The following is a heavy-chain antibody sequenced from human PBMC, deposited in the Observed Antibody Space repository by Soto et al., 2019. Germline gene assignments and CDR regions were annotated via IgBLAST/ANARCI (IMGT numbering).Heavy chain of an antibody. CDR3: ASQGDRSLMTPQYYYYGMDV. D-gene: IGHD2-8*01. CDR2: INSDGSST. CDR1: GFTFSSYW. V-gene: IGHV3-74*01. Sequence: EVQLVESGGGLVQPGGSLRLSCAASGFTFSSYWMHWVRQAPGKGLVWVSRINSDGSSTSYADSVKGRFTISRDNAKNTLYLQMNSMRAEDTAVYYCASQGDRSLMTPQYYYYGMDVWGQGTTVTVSS. J-gene: IGHJ6*02.